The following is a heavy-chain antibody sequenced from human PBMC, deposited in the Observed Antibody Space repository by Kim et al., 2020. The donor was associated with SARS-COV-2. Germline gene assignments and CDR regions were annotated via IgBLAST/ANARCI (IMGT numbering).Heavy chain of an antibody. J-gene: IGHJ4*02. Sequence: SETLSLTCTVSGGSISSYYWSWIRQPPGKGLEWIGYIYYSGSTNYNPSLKSRVTISVDTSKNQFSLKLSSVTAADTAVYYCARLDPQIYGAWDYWGQGTLVTVSS. CDR2: IYYSGST. CDR3: ARLDPQIYGAWDY. D-gene: IGHD4-17*01. V-gene: IGHV4-59*13. CDR1: GGSISSYY.